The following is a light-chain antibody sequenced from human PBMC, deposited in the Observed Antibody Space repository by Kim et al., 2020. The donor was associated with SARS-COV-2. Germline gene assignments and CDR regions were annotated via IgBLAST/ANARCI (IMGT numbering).Light chain of an antibody. Sequence: PGEQATLSCKAQQSIDPSLAWYQHRPGQAPRLLFYVASIRATGVPDRFSGSGSGTDFTLTISSLEPEDFSTYYCQQRDSWPPAVSFGGGTKVDIK. CDR1: QSIDPS. CDR2: VAS. V-gene: IGKV3-11*01. J-gene: IGKJ4*01. CDR3: QQRDSWPPAVS.